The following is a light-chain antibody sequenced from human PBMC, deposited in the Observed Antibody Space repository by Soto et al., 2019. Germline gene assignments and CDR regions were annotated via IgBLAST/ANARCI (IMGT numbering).Light chain of an antibody. V-gene: IGLV4-69*01. CDR2: LNSDGSH. CDR1: SGHNNYA. J-gene: IGLJ2*01. Sequence: QLVLTQSPSASASLGASVKLTCTLISGHNNYAIAWHQQQPEKGPRYLMKLNSDGSHSKGDGIPDRFSGSSSGTERYLIIASLQPEDEADYYCQTWGTGIVVFGGGTKVTVL. CDR3: QTWGTGIVV.